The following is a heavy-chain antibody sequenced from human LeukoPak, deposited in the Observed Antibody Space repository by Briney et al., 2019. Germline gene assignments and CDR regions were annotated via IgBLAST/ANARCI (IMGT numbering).Heavy chain of an antibody. J-gene: IGHJ4*02. CDR1: EFTFSDYY. Sequence: GGSLRLSCAASEFTFSDYYMSWIRQAPGKGLEWVSYISSSSSTIYYADSVKGRFTISRDNAKNSLYLQMNSLRAEDTAVYYCARAPQYSYGPFDYWGQGTLVTVSS. D-gene: IGHD5-18*01. V-gene: IGHV3-11*04. CDR2: ISSSSSTI. CDR3: ARAPQYSYGPFDY.